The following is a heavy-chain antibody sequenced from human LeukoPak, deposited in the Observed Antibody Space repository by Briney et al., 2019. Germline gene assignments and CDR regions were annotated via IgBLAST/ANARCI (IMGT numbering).Heavy chain of an antibody. J-gene: IGHJ4*02. CDR1: GFTFSSYW. D-gene: IGHD3-10*01. V-gene: IGHV3-7*03. CDR2: IKQDGSEK. CDR3: ARDQPFGSY. Sequence: GGSLRLSCAASGFTFSSYWMSWVRQAPGKGLEWVANIKQDGSEKNYVKSVKGRFTISRDNARNSLYLQMNSLRAEDTAVYYCARDQPFGSYWGQGTLVTVSS.